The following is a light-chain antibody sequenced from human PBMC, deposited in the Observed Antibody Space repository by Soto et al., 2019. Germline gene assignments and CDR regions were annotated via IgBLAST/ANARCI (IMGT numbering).Light chain of an antibody. J-gene: IGKJ2*01. V-gene: IGKV3-20*01. Sequence: EIVLTQSPAILSLSPGERATLSCRASQIVNNNFLAWYQQKPGQAPRLLIYGASNRPGGIPDKFSGSGSGTDFTFTINRLDPEDFAVYYCQQYGWSPYTFAQGTKLEI. CDR1: QIVNNNF. CDR3: QQYGWSPYT. CDR2: GAS.